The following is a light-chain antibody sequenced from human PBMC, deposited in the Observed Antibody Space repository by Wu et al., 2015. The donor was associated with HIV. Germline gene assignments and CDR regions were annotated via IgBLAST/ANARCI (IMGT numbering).Light chain of an antibody. CDR1: QSVSSY. Sequence: EIVLTQSPATLSLSPGERATLSCRASQSVSSYLAWFQQKPGQAPKLLIYDTSNRASGIPARFSGSGSETNFTLTISSLEPGDFAVYYCQQRSNWPPELSFGGGTKVEIK. V-gene: IGKV3-11*01. CDR2: DTS. CDR3: QQRSNWPPELS. J-gene: IGKJ4*01.